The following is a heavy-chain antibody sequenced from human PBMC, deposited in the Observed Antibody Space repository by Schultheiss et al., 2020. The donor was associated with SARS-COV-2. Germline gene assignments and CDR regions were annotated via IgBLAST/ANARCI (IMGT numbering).Heavy chain of an antibody. V-gene: IGHV5-51*01. D-gene: IGHD6-19*01. CDR1: GYNFTNDW. Sequence: GESLKISCKGSGYNFTNDWIAWVRQMPGKGLEWMGIIYPGDSDTRYSPSFQGQVTISADKSISTAYLQWSSLKASDTAMYYCARKVGIAVAGTDFDYWGQGTLVTVSS. CDR2: IYPGDSDT. J-gene: IGHJ4*02. CDR3: ARKVGIAVAGTDFDY.